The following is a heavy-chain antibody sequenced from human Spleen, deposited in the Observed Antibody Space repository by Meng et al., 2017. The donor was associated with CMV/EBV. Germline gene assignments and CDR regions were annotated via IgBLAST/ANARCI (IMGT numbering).Heavy chain of an antibody. D-gene: IGHD3-3*01. Sequence: GGSLRLSCAASGFTFSESAMHWVRQASGKGLEWVGRIRSKADSYATVYAASVRGRFTISRDDSKNTAYLQMNSLKIEDTAVYYCTTDLTIFGVIMRAFDIWGQGTTVTVSS. CDR1: GFTFSESA. CDR3: TTDLTIFGVIMRAFDI. J-gene: IGHJ3*02. CDR2: IRSKADSYAT. V-gene: IGHV3-73*01.